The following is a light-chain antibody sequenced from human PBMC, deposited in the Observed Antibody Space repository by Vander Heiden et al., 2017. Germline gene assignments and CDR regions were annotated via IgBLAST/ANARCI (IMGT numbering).Light chain of an antibody. CDR1: RSNIVTGYD. V-gene: IGLV1-40*01. Sequence: QSGLTQPPSVSGAPGPVVTISCTGGRSNIVTGYDVYWYQQRPGTAPKLLIYDNNNRPSGVPARFSGSKSGTSVSLAITGLQAEDEADYYCQAYDSRVSGWVFGGGTRLTVL. CDR2: DNN. CDR3: QAYDSRVSGWV. J-gene: IGLJ3*02.